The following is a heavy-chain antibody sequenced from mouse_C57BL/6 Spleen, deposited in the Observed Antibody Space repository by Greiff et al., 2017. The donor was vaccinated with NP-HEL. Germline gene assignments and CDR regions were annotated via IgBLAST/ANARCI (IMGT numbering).Heavy chain of an antibody. CDR2: IYPGDGDT. Sequence: QVQLKESGAELVKPGASVKISCKASGYAFSSYWMNWVKQRPGKGLEWIGQIYPGDGDTNYNGKFKGKATLTADTSSSTAYMQLSSLTSEDSAVYFCARPYYGSSPLWYFDVWGTGTTVTVSS. J-gene: IGHJ1*03. D-gene: IGHD1-1*01. V-gene: IGHV1-80*01. CDR3: ARPYYGSSPLWYFDV. CDR1: GYAFSSYW.